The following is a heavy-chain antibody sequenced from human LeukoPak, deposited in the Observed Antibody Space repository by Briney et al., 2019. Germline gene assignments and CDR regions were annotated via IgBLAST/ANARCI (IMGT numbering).Heavy chain of an antibody. CDR2: IYYSGST. CDR3: ARQSTHDIDY. D-gene: IGHD5/OR15-5a*01. Sequence: PSETLSLTCTVSGGSISSSSYYWGWIRQPPGKGLEWIGSIYYSGSTYYSPSLKSRVTISVDTSKNQFSLKLSSVTAADTAVYYCARQSTHDIDYWGQGTLVTVSS. J-gene: IGHJ4*02. V-gene: IGHV4-39*01. CDR1: GGSISSSSYY.